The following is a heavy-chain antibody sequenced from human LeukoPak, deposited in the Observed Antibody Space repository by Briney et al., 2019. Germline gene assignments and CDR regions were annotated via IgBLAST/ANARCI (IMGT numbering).Heavy chain of an antibody. CDR1: GFTFSSYA. D-gene: IGHD1-26*01. V-gene: IGHV3-23*01. CDR3: AKAARSGSYSGFDY. CDR2: ITGSGGRT. J-gene: IGHJ4*02. Sequence: GGSLRLSCAASGFTFSSYAMNWVRQAPGKGLEWVSGITGSGGRTYYADSVKGRFTISRVNSKNTLYLQMNSLRADDTAVYYCAKAARSGSYSGFDYWGQGTLVTVSS.